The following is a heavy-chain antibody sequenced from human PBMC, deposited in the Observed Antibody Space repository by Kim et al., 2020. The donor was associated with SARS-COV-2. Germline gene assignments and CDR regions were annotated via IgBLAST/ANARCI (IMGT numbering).Heavy chain of an antibody. J-gene: IGHJ3*02. Sequence: GGSLRLSCAASGFTFSSYAMHWVRQAPGKGLEWVAVISYDESNKYYADSVKGRFTISRDNSKNTLYLQMNSLRAEDTAVYYCAREYAFDIWGQGTMVTVSS. CDR2: ISYDESNK. CDR1: GFTFSSYA. V-gene: IGHV3-30*04. CDR3: AREYAFDI.